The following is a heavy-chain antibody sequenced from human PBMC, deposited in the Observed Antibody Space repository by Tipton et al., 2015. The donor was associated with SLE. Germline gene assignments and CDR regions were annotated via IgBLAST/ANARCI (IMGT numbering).Heavy chain of an antibody. CDR1: GYTFATCG. J-gene: IGHJ4*02. D-gene: IGHD3-3*01. CDR3: ARYRIFGVNGPAPFDY. V-gene: IGHV1-18*01. Sequence: QVQLVQSGAEVKKPGASVKVSCKASGYTFATCGIGWVRQAPGQGLEWMGQISEYSSSNYAQKFQGRVTMTTDTSTNTAYMELRSLKSDDTALYYCARYRIFGVNGPAPFDYWGQGTLVTVSS. CDR2: ISEYSSS.